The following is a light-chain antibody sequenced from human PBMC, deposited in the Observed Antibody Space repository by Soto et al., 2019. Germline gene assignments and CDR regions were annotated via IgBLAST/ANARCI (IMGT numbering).Light chain of an antibody. J-gene: IGKJ1*01. Sequence: EIVMTQSPATLSVSPGERATLPCRASQSVSSSLAWYQQKPGQAPRLLIYGASTRATGIPARFSGSGSGTEFTLTISSLQSEDFAVYYCQHYNNWPPWTFGQGTKVEIK. CDR2: GAS. CDR3: QHYNNWPPWT. CDR1: QSVSSS. V-gene: IGKV3-15*01.